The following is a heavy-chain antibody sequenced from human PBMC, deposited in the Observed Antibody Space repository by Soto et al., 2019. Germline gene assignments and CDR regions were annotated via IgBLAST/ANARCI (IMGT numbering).Heavy chain of an antibody. V-gene: IGHV1-69*13. CDR3: AKDLRAAAFDY. Sequence: GASVKVSCKAFGGTFSSYAINWIRQAPGQGLEWMGGIIPIFGTTTYAQRFQARVTITADESTSTAYMELNSLRAEDTAVYYCAKDLRAAAFDYWGQGTLVTVSS. CDR2: IIPIFGTT. CDR1: GGTFSSYA. J-gene: IGHJ4*02. D-gene: IGHD6-13*01.